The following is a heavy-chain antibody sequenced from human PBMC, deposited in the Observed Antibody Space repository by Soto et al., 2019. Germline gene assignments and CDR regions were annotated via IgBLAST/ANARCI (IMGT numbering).Heavy chain of an antibody. CDR2: ISGSGGST. Sequence: PGGSLRLSCAASGFTFSSYAMSWVRQAPGKGLEWVLAISGSGGSTYYADSVKGRFTISRDNSKNTLYLQMNSLRAEDTAVYYCARLYCSSTSCPSDYWGQGTLVTVSS. CDR1: GFTFSSYA. J-gene: IGHJ4*02. D-gene: IGHD2-2*01. CDR3: ARLYCSSTSCPSDY. V-gene: IGHV3-23*01.